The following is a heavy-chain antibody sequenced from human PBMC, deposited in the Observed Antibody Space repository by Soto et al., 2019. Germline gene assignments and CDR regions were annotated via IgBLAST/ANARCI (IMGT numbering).Heavy chain of an antibody. D-gene: IGHD3-10*01. J-gene: IGHJ6*02. CDR3: ARDLGSQGYYYGMDV. V-gene: IGHV1-18*01. CDR1: GYTFTSYG. CDR2: ISAYNGNT. Sequence: ASVKVSCKASGYTFTSYGISWVRRAPGQGLEWMGWISAYNGNTNYAQKLQGRVTMTTDTSTSTAYMELRSLRSDDTAVYYCARDLGSQGYYYGMDVWGQGTTVTVSS.